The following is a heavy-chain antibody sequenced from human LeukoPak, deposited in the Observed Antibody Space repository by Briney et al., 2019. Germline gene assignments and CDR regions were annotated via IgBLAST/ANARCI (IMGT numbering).Heavy chain of an antibody. Sequence: SGTLSLTCAVSVGSISSSNWWSWVRQPPGKGLEWIGEIYHSGSTNYNPSLKSRVTISVDKSKNQFSLKLSSVTAADTAVYYCARHMVRGVRNWFDPWGQGTLVTVSS. J-gene: IGHJ5*02. CDR1: VGSISSSNW. D-gene: IGHD3-10*01. CDR2: IYHSGST. V-gene: IGHV4-4*02. CDR3: ARHMVRGVRNWFDP.